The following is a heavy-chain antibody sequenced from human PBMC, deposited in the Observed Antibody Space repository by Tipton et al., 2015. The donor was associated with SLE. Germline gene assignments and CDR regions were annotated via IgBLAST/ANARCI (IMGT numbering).Heavy chain of an antibody. CDR1: GYSISSDYY. J-gene: IGHJ4*02. V-gene: IGHV4-38-2*01. CDR3: ARHALDDLWSGSPFDY. Sequence: TLSLTCAVSGYSISSDYYWAWIRQPPGKGQEWIGSIHHSGKTYYNPSLKSRVTISVDTSKNQFSLKLNSVTATDTAVYYCARHALDDLWSGSPFDYWGQGTLVTVSS. CDR2: IHHSGKT. D-gene: IGHD3-3*01.